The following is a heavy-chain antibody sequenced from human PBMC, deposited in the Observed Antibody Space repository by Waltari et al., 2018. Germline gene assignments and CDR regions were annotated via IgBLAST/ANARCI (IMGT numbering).Heavy chain of an antibody. CDR1: GGSISSGSYY. CDR2: VNHDGNT. Sequence: QVQLQESGPGLVKPSQTLSLTCTVSGGSISSGSYYWSWIRQPAGKGLEWIGEVNHDGNTNYNPSLKSRVTILVDMSKNQFFLKLTSVTAAETAVYYCARRTAASGHWYFDLWGRGTLVTVSS. CDR3: ARRTAASGHWYFDL. J-gene: IGHJ2*01. V-gene: IGHV4-61*02. D-gene: IGHD6-13*01.